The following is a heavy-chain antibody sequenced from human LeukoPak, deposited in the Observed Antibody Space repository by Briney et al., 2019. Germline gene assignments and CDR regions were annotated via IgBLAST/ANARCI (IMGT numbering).Heavy chain of an antibody. Sequence: SETLSLTCTVSGGSVSSGGYYWSWIRQHPGKGLEWIGHISYCGDTYYNPSLNSRVTISVGTSKSQFSLKLSSVTDADTAVYYCARVRGYSYGELDYWGPGTLVTVSS. CDR1: GGSVSSGGYY. J-gene: IGHJ4*02. CDR2: ISYCGDT. V-gene: IGHV4-31*03. D-gene: IGHD5-18*01. CDR3: ARVRGYSYGELDY.